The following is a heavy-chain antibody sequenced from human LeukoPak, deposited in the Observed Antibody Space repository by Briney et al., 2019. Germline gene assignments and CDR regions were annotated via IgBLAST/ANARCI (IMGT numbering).Heavy chain of an antibody. CDR1: GFTFSNYA. CDR2: ISGSGNYP. CDR3: AKCPRTPEGGSGWCNWFDT. Sequence: PGGSLRLSCTASGFTFSNYAMNWVRQAPGKGLEWVSSISGSGNYPNYADSVKGRFTISRDNSKNTLYLQMNSLRAEDTALYSCAKCPRTPEGGSGWCNWFDTWGQGTLVTVSS. D-gene: IGHD3-3*01. J-gene: IGHJ5*02. V-gene: IGHV3-23*01.